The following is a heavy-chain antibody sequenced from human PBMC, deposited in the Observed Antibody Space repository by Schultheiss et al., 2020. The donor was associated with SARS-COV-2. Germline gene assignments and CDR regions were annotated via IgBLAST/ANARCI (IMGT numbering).Heavy chain of an antibody. V-gene: IGHV3-23*01. CDR3: AKDVPNWYFDL. CDR1: GFTSSSYS. J-gene: IGHJ2*01. Sequence: GGSLRLSCAASGFTSSSYSMNWVRQAPGKGLEWVSAISGSGGTTYYADSVKGRFTISRDNSKNTMDLQMSSLRVEDTALYYCAKDVPNWYFDLWGRGTLVTVSS. CDR2: ISGSGGTT.